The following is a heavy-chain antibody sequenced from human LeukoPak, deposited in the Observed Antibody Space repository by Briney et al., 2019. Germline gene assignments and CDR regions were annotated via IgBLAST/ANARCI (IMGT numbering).Heavy chain of an antibody. CDR3: AREGIAAAGYYYYYGMDV. J-gene: IGHJ6*02. V-gene: IGHV3-66*01. D-gene: IGHD6-13*01. CDR2: IYSGGST. Sequence: GGSLRLSCAASGFTVSSNYMSWVRQAPGKGLEWVSVIYSGGSTYYTDSVKGRFTISRDNSKNTLYLQMNSLRAEDTAVYYCAREGIAAAGYYYYYGMDVWGQGTTVTVSS. CDR1: GFTVSSNY.